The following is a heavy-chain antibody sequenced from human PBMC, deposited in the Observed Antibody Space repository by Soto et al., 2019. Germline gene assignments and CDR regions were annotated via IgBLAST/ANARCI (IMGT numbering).Heavy chain of an antibody. J-gene: IGHJ6*02. D-gene: IGHD2-15*01. V-gene: IGHV3-30-3*01. CDR1: GFTFSSYA. CDR3: ARDIATRTFPYYGMDV. CDR2: ISYDGSNK. Sequence: QPGGSLRLSCAASGFTFSSYAMHWVRQAPGKGLEWVAVISYDGSNKYYADSVKGRFTISRDNSKNTLYLQMNSLRAEDTAVYYCARDIATRTFPYYGMDVWGQGTTVTVSS.